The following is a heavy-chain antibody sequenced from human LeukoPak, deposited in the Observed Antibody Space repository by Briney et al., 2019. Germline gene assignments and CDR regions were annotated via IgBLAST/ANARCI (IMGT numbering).Heavy chain of an antibody. J-gene: IGHJ4*02. Sequence: GGSLRLSCAASGFTFSSYWMNWVRQAPGKGLEWVANINQDGTEKFYVDSVKGRFTISRDNAKNSLYLQMNSLTGEDTAVYYCVSFYETYWGRGTLVTVSS. CDR1: GFTFSSYW. D-gene: IGHD2/OR15-2a*01. CDR2: INQDGTEK. V-gene: IGHV3-7*01. CDR3: VSFYETY.